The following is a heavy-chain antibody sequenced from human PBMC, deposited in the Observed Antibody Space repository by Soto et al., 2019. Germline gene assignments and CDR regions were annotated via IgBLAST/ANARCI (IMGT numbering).Heavy chain of an antibody. CDR2: ISSSSSTI. J-gene: IGHJ6*03. V-gene: IGHV3-48*01. CDR3: ARESRNRSSIAAAGPYYYYYMDV. Sequence: GGSLRLSCAASGFPFSSYSMNWVRQDPGKGLEWVSYISSSSSTIYYADSVKGRFTISRDNAKNSLYLQMNSLRAEDTAVYYCARESRNRSSIAAAGPYYYYYMDVWGKGTTVTVSS. CDR1: GFPFSSYS. D-gene: IGHD6-13*01.